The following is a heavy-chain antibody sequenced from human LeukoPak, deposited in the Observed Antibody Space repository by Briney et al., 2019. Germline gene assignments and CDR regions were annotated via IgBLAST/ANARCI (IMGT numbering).Heavy chain of an antibody. CDR2: IYHSGST. J-gene: IGHJ5*02. V-gene: IGHV4-30-2*01. D-gene: IGHD3-3*01. CDR3: ARARDFWSGYYLDP. CDR1: GGSISSGDYY. Sequence: SQTLSLTCTVSGGSISSGDYYWSWIRQPPGKGLEWIGYIYHSGSTYYNPSLKSRVTISVDRSKNQFSLKLSSVTAADTAVYCCARARDFWSGYYLDPWGQGTLVTVSS.